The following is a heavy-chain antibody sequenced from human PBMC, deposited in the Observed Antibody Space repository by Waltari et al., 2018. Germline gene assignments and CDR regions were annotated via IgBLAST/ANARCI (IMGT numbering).Heavy chain of an antibody. J-gene: IGHJ4*02. D-gene: IGHD2-8*02. V-gene: IGHV3-74*01. CDR1: GFIFSSYW. CDR3: ARAGLGYYFDY. CDR2: INTEGSST. Sequence: EVQLVESGGGLVQPGGSLRLSCSAPGFIFSSYWMHWVRQAPGKGLVWVSRINTEGSSTSYADSVKGRFTISRDNAKNTLYLQMNSLRAEDTAVYYCARAGLGYYFDYWGQGTLVTVSS.